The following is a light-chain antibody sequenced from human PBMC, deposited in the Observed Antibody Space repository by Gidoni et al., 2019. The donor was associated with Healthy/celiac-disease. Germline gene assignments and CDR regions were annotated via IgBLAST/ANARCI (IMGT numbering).Light chain of an antibody. CDR3: QQYNNWPYT. CDR2: GAS. V-gene: IGKV3-15*01. Sequence: EIVMTQSPATLSVSPGERATLSFRASQSVSSNLAWYQQKPGQAPRLLIYGASTRATGIPARFSGSGSGTEFTLTISSLQSEDVAVYYCQQYNNWPYTFGQGTKLEIK. J-gene: IGKJ2*01. CDR1: QSVSSN.